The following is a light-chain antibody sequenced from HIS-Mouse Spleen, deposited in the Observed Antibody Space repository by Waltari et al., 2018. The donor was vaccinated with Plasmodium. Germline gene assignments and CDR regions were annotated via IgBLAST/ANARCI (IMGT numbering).Light chain of an antibody. CDR1: QDISNY. V-gene: IGKV1-33*01. J-gene: IGKJ3*01. CDR2: DAS. Sequence: DIQMTQAPSYLSASVGDRVTSTCQASQDISNYLNWYQQKPGKAPKLLIYDASNLETGVPSRFSGSGSGTDFTFTISSLQPEDIATYYCQQYDNLPPLFTFGPGTKVDIK. CDR3: QQYDNLPPLFT.